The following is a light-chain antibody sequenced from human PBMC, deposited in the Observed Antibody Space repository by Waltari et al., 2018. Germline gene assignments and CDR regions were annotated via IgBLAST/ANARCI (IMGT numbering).Light chain of an antibody. Sequence: DIQLTQSPSFLSASVGDSVTIPCRASQGISSYLAWYQQKPGKAPKLLIYGASTVQSGVPSRFSSSGSGTEFTLTISSLQPEDFATYSCQQLNSYPNTFGQGTKLEIK. CDR2: GAS. CDR1: QGISSY. CDR3: QQLNSYPNT. J-gene: IGKJ2*01. V-gene: IGKV1-9*01.